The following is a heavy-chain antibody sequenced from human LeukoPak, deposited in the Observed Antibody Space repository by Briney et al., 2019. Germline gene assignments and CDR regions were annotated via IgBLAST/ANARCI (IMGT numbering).Heavy chain of an antibody. D-gene: IGHD4-23*01. CDR3: ARAVGHQRDYYYYMDV. CDR1: GGTLGSYA. J-gene: IGHJ6*03. Sequence: SVKVSCKASGGTLGSYAISWVRQAPGQGLEWMGGIIPIFGTANYAQKFQGRVTITTGESTSTAYMELSSLRSEDTAVYYCARAVGHQRDYYYYMDVWGKGTTVTVSS. V-gene: IGHV1-69*05. CDR2: IIPIFGTA.